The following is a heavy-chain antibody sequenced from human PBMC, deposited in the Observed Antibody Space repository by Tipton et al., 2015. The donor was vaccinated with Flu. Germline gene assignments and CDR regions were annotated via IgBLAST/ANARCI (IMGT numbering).Heavy chain of an antibody. V-gene: IGHV4-38-2*02. J-gene: IGHJ5*02. D-gene: IGHD4-11*01. CDR1: GDSISSDYY. CDR3: ARRDYSNYVSEPKNWFDP. Sequence: LRLSCTVSGDSISSDYYWGWIRQPPGKGLEWIASVSRSGSTDYNPSLRSRVTMSVDTSKNQFSLKMRSVTASDMAVYYCARRDYSNYVSEPKNWFDPWGQGILVTVSS. CDR2: VSRSGST.